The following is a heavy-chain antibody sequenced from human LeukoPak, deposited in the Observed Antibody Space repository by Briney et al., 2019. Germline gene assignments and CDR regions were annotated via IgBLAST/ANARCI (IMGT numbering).Heavy chain of an antibody. J-gene: IGHJ3*02. Sequence: PSETLSLTCAVSGYSISSGYYWGWIRQPPGEGLGWIGIIYGRGSNYYKPSLKSRVTISVDTSKNQFSLKLSSVTAADTAVYYCARQGLYYYDSSGPDAFDIWGQGTMVTVSS. CDR1: GYSISSGYY. V-gene: IGHV4-38-2*01. D-gene: IGHD3-22*01. CDR3: ARQGLYYYDSSGPDAFDI. CDR2: IYGRGSN.